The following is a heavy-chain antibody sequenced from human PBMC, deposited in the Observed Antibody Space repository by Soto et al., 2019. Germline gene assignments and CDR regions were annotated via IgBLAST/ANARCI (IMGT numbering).Heavy chain of an antibody. V-gene: IGHV1-18*01. Sequence: ASVKVSCKASGYTFTSYGISWVRQAPGQGLEWMGWISAYNGNTNYAQKLQGRVTMTTDTSTSTAYMELRSLRSDDTAVYYCARGKENCSGGSCYLSDDAFDIWGQGTMVNVSS. CDR1: GYTFTSYG. J-gene: IGHJ3*02. CDR2: ISAYNGNT. D-gene: IGHD2-15*01. CDR3: ARGKENCSGGSCYLSDDAFDI.